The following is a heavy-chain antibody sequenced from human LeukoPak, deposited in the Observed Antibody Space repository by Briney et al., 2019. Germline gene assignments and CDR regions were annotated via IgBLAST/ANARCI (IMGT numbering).Heavy chain of an antibody. CDR3: AKGRTPRYRSGRIAY. CDR1: GYTFTGFY. CDR2: FNPEGGGT. V-gene: IGHV1-2*02. Sequence: ASVKVSCKASGYTFTGFYMHWVRQAPGKGLEWMGWFNPEGGGTIYAQKFQGRVTMTRDTSIGTAYMELSRLRSEDTAVYLCAKGRTPRYRSGRIAYSGPGTLVSVSS. J-gene: IGHJ4*02. D-gene: IGHD6-19*01.